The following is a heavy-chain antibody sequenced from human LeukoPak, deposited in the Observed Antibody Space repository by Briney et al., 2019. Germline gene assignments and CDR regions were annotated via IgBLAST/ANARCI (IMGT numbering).Heavy chain of an antibody. CDR3: ATKGAGSDAFDI. CDR2: IWYDGSNK. D-gene: IGHD3-16*01. J-gene: IGHJ3*02. Sequence: PGGSLRLSCAASGFTFSSYGMHWVRQAPGKGLEWVAVIWYDGSNKYYADSVKGRFTISRDNSKNTLYLQMNSLRAEDTAVYYCATKGAGSDAFDIWGQGTMVTVSS. CDR1: GFTFSSYG. V-gene: IGHV3-33*01.